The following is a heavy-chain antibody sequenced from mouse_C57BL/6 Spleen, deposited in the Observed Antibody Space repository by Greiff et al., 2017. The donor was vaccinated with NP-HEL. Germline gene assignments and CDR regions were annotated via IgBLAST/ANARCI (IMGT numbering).Heavy chain of an antibody. CDR1: GYSITSGYD. Sequence: EVQLQQSGPGMVKPSQSLSLTCTVTGYSITSGYDWHWIRHFPGNKLEWMGYISYSGSTNYNPSLKSRISITHDTSKNHFFLKLNSVTTEDTATYYCARDDYGSLFAYWGQGTLVTVSA. CDR3: ARDDYGSLFAY. V-gene: IGHV3-1*01. CDR2: ISYSGST. J-gene: IGHJ3*01. D-gene: IGHD1-1*01.